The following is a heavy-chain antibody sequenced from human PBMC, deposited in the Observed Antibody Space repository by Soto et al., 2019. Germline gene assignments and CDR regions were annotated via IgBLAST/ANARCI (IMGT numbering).Heavy chain of an antibody. CDR2: IIPIFGTA. CDR3: ARGRTVGAHPYCRMDV. V-gene: IGHV1-69*13. Sequence: SVKVSCKASGGTFSSYAISWVRQAPGQGLEWMGGIIPIFGTANYAQKFEGRVTITADESTSTAYMELSSLRSEDTAGYYCARGRTVGAHPYCRMDVWGQGTLVTVSS. D-gene: IGHD1-26*01. CDR1: GGTFSSYA. J-gene: IGHJ6*02.